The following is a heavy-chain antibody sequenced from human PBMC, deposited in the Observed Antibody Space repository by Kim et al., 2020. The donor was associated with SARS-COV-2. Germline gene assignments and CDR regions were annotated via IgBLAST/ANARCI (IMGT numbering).Heavy chain of an antibody. J-gene: IGHJ3*02. CDR2: ISGSGGST. V-gene: IGHV3-23*01. CDR1: GFTFSSYA. D-gene: IGHD2-15*01. Sequence: GGSLRLSCAASGFTFSSYAMSWVRQAPGKGLEWVSAISGSGGSTYYADSVKGRFTISRDNSKNTLYLQMNSLRAEDTAVYYCAKDIVVVVAATLESYAFDIWGQGTMVTVSS. CDR3: AKDIVVVVAATLESYAFDI.